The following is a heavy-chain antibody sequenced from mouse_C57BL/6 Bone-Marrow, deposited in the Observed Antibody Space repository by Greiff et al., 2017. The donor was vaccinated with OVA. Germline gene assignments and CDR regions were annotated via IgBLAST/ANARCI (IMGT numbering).Heavy chain of an antibody. CDR1: GYTFTSYW. D-gene: IGHD1-1*01. J-gene: IGHJ1*03. Sequence: QVQLQQSGAELVKPGASVKLSCKASGYTFTSYWMHWVKQRPGRGLEWIGRIDPNSGGTKYNEKFKSKATLTVDKPSSTAYMQLSSLTSEDSAVYYCARITTVVATGGYFDVWGTGTTVTVSS. V-gene: IGHV1-72*01. CDR3: ARITTVVATGGYFDV. CDR2: IDPNSGGT.